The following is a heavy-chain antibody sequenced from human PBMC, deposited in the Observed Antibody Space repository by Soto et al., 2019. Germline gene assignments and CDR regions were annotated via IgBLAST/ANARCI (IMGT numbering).Heavy chain of an antibody. D-gene: IGHD2-21*02. CDR3: ARAPHRIVVVTAIPSYFDY. CDR2: ISHSGTT. Sequence: SETLSLTCAVSGDPIISRGYSWSWIRQPPGKGLEWIGYISHSGTTYHNPSLKSRLTISMDRSTNQFSLKLKSVSAADTAVYYCARAPHRIVVVTAIPSYFDYWGQGVLVTVSS. CDR1: GDPIISRGYS. J-gene: IGHJ4*02. V-gene: IGHV4-30-2*01.